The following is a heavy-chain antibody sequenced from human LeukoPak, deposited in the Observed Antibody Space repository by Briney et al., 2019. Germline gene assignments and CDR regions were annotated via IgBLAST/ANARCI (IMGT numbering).Heavy chain of an antibody. CDR2: INHSGST. V-gene: IGHV4-34*01. Sequence: SETLSLTCAVYGGSFSGDYWSWIRQPPGKGLEWIGEINHSGSTNYNPSLKSRVTISVDTSKNQFSLKLSSVTAADTAVYYCARAGISGYVYWGQGTLVTVSS. J-gene: IGHJ4*02. CDR3: ARAGISGYVY. D-gene: IGHD5-12*01. CDR1: GGSFSGDY.